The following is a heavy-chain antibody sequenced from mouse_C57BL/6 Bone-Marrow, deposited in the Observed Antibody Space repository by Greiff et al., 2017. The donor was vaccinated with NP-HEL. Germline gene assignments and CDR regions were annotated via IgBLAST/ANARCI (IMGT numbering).Heavy chain of an antibody. CDR2: IDPENGDT. J-gene: IGHJ4*01. Sequence: VQLQQSGAELVRPGASVKLSCTASGFNIKDDYMHWVKQRPEQGLEWIGWIDPENGDTEYASKFQGKATITADTSSNTAYLQLSSLTSEDTAVYYCTPYYYGSGYAMDYWGQGTSVTVSS. D-gene: IGHD1-1*01. CDR3: TPYYYGSGYAMDY. CDR1: GFNIKDDY. V-gene: IGHV14-4*01.